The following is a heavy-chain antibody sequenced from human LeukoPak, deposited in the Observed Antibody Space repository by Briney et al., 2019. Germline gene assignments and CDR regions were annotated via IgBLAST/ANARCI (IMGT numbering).Heavy chain of an antibody. CDR2: IYYSGST. V-gene: IGHV4-59*08. Sequence: SETLSLTCTVSGGSISSYYWGWIRQPPGKGLEWIGYIYYSGSTNYNPSLKSRVTISVDTSKNQFSLKLSSVTAADTAVYYCAGKLVVADHYYGMDVWGQGTTVTVSS. D-gene: IGHD2-15*01. CDR3: AGKLVVADHYYGMDV. J-gene: IGHJ6*02. CDR1: GGSISSYY.